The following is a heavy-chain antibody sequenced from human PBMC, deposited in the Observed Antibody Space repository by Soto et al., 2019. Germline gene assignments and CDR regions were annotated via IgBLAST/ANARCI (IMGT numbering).Heavy chain of an antibody. CDR1: GFTFSSYW. Sequence: PGGSLRLSCAASGFTFSSYWMSWVRQAPGKGLEWVAVISYGGSNKYYADSVKGRFTISRDNSKNTLYLQMTSLRADDTALYFCANPWSFSSAWYALDYWGQGTLVTVSS. CDR2: ISYGGSNK. V-gene: IGHV3-30*18. D-gene: IGHD6-19*01. CDR3: ANPWSFSSAWYALDY. J-gene: IGHJ4*02.